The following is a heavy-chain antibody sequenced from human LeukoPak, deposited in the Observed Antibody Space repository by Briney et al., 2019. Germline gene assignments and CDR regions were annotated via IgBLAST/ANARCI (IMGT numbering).Heavy chain of an antibody. CDR1: GFVFSTYW. J-gene: IGHJ4*02. V-gene: IGHV3-7*01. D-gene: IGHD3/OR15-3a*01. CDR2: INLDGTEE. Sequence: GGSLRLSCAASGFVFSTYWMTWVRQAPGKGLEWVANINLDGTEEHYVDSSLKGRFTISRGNAKNSLYLQMTSLRVEDTAVYYCASGRHDFLHWGQGTLVAVSS. CDR3: ASGRHDFLH.